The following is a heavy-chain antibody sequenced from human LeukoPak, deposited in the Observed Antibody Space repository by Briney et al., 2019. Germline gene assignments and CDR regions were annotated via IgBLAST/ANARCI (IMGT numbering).Heavy chain of an antibody. CDR2: IKRDGSEK. Sequence: GGSLRLSCAASGFTFSSYWMSWVRQAPGKGLEWVANIKRDGSEKYYVDSVKGRFTISRDNAKNSLYLQMNSLRAEDTAVYYCARDLYSSSWYWFDPWGQGTLVTVSS. CDR1: GFTFSSYW. D-gene: IGHD6-13*01. J-gene: IGHJ5*02. CDR3: ARDLYSSSWYWFDP. V-gene: IGHV3-7*01.